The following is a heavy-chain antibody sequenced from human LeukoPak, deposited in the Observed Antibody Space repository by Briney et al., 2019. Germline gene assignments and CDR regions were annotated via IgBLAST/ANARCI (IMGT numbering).Heavy chain of an antibody. V-gene: IGHV1-2*02. Sequence: ASVKVSCKASGYTFTGYYMHWVRQAPGQGLEWMGWINPNSGGTNYAQKFQGRVTMTRDTSISTAYMELSRLRSDDTAVYYCARGERVVVVPAAISDYWGQGTLVTVSS. CDR3: ARGERVVVVPAAISDY. CDR2: INPNSGGT. D-gene: IGHD2-2*01. CDR1: GYTFTGYY. J-gene: IGHJ4*02.